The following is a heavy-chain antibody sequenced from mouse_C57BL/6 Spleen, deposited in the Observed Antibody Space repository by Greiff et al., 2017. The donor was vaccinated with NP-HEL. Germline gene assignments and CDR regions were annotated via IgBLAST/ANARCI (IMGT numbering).Heavy chain of an antibody. D-gene: IGHD1-1*01. J-gene: IGHJ2*01. CDR3: ARCGYGSRRGYFDY. V-gene: IGHV1-76*01. Sequence: LLRPFSSVPLSFTSSVFTFPVSSLLCLPPRPFPFLYWLSSIYPGSGYTFYSATFTGKATLTAEKSASTAYMQLSSLTSEDSAVYFCARCGYGSRRGYFDYWGQGTTLTVSS. CDR2: IYPGSGYT. CDR1: VFTFPVSS.